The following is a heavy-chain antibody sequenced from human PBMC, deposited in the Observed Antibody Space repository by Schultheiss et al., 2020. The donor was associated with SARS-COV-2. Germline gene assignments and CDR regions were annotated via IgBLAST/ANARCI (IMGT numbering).Heavy chain of an antibody. V-gene: IGHV4-39*07. CDR2: IYHSGST. CDR3: AVDSSGYLDAFDI. J-gene: IGHJ3*02. D-gene: IGHD3-22*01. Sequence: QTLSLTCTVSGGSVSSGSYYWSWIRQPPGKGLEWIGSIYHSGSTYYNPSLKSRVTISVDTSKIQFSLNLSPVTAADTAVYYCAVDSSGYLDAFDIWGQGTMVTVSS. CDR1: GGSVSSGSYY.